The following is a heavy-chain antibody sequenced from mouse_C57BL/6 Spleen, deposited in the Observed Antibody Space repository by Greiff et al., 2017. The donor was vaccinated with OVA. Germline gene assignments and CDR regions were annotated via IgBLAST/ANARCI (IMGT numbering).Heavy chain of an antibody. J-gene: IGHJ1*03. D-gene: IGHD1-1*01. CDR1: GFTFSSYA. CDR3: ARDRDYGSSYRYFDV. Sequence: EVQVVESGGGLVKPGGSLKLSCAASGFTFSSYAMSWVRQTPEKRLEWVATISDGGSYTYYPDNVKGRFTISRDNAKNNLYLQMSHLKSEDTAMYYCARDRDYGSSYRYFDVWGTGTTVTVSS. V-gene: IGHV5-4*01. CDR2: ISDGGSYT.